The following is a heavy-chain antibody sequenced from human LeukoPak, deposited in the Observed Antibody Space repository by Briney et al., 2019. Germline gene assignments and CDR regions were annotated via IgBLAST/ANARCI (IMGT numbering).Heavy chain of an antibody. CDR1: GGSISTHY. Sequence: SETLSLTCTVSGGSISTHYWTWIRQPPGKGLEWIGYIYYSGSTNYNPSLKSRVTISVDMSKNQFSLKLNSVTAADTAVYFCARDTRTGWCFDLWGRGTLVAVSS. CDR2: IYYSGST. V-gene: IGHV4-59*11. D-gene: IGHD3/OR15-3a*01. CDR3: ARDTRTGWCFDL. J-gene: IGHJ2*01.